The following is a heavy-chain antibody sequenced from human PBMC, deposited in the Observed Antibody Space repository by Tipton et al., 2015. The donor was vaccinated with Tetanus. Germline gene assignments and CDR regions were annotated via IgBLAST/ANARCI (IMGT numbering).Heavy chain of an antibody. CDR3: AKGTYYYDSSGYYFFDY. Sequence: QVQLVQSGGGVVQPGRSLRLSCAASGFSFSNYGMHWVRQAPGKGLEWVGIMFYDGSAKYYADSVKGRFTISRDNSKNTLYLQMNSLRAEDTAVYYCAKGTYYYDSSGYYFFDYWGQGTLVTVSS. CDR2: MFYDGSAK. J-gene: IGHJ4*02. CDR1: GFSFSNYG. D-gene: IGHD3-22*01. V-gene: IGHV3-33*06.